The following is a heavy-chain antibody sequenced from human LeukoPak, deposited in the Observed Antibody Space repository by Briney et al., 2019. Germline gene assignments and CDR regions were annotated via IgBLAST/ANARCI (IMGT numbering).Heavy chain of an antibody. CDR2: IWYDGSNK. J-gene: IGHJ4*02. CDR1: GFTFSSYG. Sequence: PGGSLRLSCAASGFTFSSYGMHWVRQAPGKGLEWVAVIWYDGSNKYYADSVQGRFTISRDNSKKTLYLQMNSLRAEDTAVYYCAREPHSYYDFWSGFTNRGAYFDYWGQGTLVTVSS. D-gene: IGHD3-3*01. CDR3: AREPHSYYDFWSGFTNRGAYFDY. V-gene: IGHV3-33*01.